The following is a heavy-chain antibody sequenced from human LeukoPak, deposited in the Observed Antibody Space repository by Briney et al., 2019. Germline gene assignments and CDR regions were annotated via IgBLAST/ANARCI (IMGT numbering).Heavy chain of an antibody. D-gene: IGHD1-26*01. CDR2: ISGSAGSA. CDR1: GFTFSNYA. Sequence: PGGSLRLSCAASGFTFSNYAMSWVRQAPGKGLEWVSGISGSAGSAYYADSVKGRFTISRDNSKNTLYLQMNSLTDDDTAVYYCAKKWGVGTTIFDYFDYWGQGTLVTVSS. CDR3: AKKWGVGTTIFDYFDY. J-gene: IGHJ4*02. V-gene: IGHV3-23*01.